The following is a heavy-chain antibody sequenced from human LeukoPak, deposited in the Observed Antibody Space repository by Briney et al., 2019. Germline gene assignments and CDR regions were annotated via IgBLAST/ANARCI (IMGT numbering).Heavy chain of an antibody. D-gene: IGHD5-24*01. J-gene: IGHJ4*02. CDR1: GYTFTGYY. CDR3: ARDMGWLQPDNYFDY. V-gene: IGHV1-2*02. CDR2: INPNSGGT. Sequence: ASVKVSCKASGYTFTGYYMHWARQAPGQGLEWMGWINPNSGGTNYAQKFQGRVTMTRDTSISTAYMELSRLRSDDTAVYYCARDMGWLQPDNYFDYWGQGTLVTVSS.